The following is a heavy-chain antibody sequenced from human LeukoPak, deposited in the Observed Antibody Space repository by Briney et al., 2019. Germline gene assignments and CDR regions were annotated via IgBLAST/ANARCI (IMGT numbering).Heavy chain of an antibody. J-gene: IGHJ4*02. D-gene: IGHD2-15*01. CDR2: INHSGST. CDR1: GGSFSGYF. V-gene: IGHV4-34*01. Sequence: SETLFLTCAVNGGSFSGYFWSWIRQPPGKGLEWIGEINHSGSTYYNASLKSRITISVDKSKNQFSLKLSSVTAADTAVYYCAREEDYCSGGSCRDVGYFDYWGQGTLVTVSS. CDR3: AREEDYCSGGSCRDVGYFDY.